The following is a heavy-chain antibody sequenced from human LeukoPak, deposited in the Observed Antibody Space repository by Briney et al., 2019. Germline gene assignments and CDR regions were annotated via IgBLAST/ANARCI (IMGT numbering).Heavy chain of an antibody. CDR3: TSSEAAAAYYFDY. V-gene: IGHV3-49*04. CDR2: IRSKAYGGTT. Sequence: GGSLRLSCTASGFTFGDYAMSWVRQAPGKGLEWVGFIRSKAYGGTTEYAASVKGRFTISRDDSKSIAYLQMNSLKTEDTAVYYCTSSEAAAAYYFDYWGQGTLVTVSS. CDR1: GFTFGDYA. D-gene: IGHD6-13*01. J-gene: IGHJ4*02.